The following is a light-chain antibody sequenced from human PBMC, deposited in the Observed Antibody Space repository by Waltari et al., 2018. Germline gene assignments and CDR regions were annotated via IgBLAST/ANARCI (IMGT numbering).Light chain of an antibody. CDR2: GAS. V-gene: IGKV3-20*01. Sequence: EIVLTQFPGTLSLSPGERATLSCRASQSVGRYLFWYQQKPGHVPRLLIYGASSRAAGIPDRFSGSGSGTDFSLTISRLEPEDFAVYYCQNHERLPAVFGQGTKVEIK. CDR1: QSVGRY. J-gene: IGKJ1*01. CDR3: QNHERLPAV.